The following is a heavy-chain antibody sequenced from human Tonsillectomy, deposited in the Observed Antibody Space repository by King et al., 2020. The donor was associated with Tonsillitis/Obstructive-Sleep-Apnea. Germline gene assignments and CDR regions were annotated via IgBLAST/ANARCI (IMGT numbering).Heavy chain of an antibody. J-gene: IGHJ4*02. CDR3: ARDREAARRGGYFDY. D-gene: IGHD6-6*01. CDR2: ISHDGSNK. CDR1: GFTFSNFA. Sequence: VQLVESGGGVVQPGRSLRLSCAASGFTFSNFAMLWVRQAPGRGLEWVTVISHDGSNKYYADSVKGRFTISRDNSKNTVYLQMNSLRADDTAVYYCARDREAARRGGYFDYWGQGTLVTVSS. V-gene: IGHV3-30*04.